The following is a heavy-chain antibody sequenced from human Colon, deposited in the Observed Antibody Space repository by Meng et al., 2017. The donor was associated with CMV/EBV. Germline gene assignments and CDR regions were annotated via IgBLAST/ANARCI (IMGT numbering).Heavy chain of an antibody. D-gene: IGHD3-3*01. V-gene: IGHV4-34*01. CDR2: LNHSGST. J-gene: IGHJ4*02. Sequence: QVQLQQLGAGLLKPSETLSLTCAISGGSFNAYYLTWIRQSPGKGLEWIGELNHSGSTNYNPSLKSRVTISIDTSKRHFSLRLTSVTAADTAVYYCARGRNGWLLPLDSWGQGTLVTVSS. CDR3: ARGRNGWLLPLDS. CDR1: GGSFNAYY.